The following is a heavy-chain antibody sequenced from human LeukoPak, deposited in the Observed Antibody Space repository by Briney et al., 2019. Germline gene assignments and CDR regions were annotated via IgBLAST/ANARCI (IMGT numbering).Heavy chain of an antibody. V-gene: IGHV4-30-4*01. D-gene: IGHD3-3*01. CDR3: ARKYYDEDYYYYGMDV. CDR2: IYYSGST. CDR1: GGPISSGDYY. J-gene: IGHJ6*02. Sequence: PSETLSLTCTVSGGPISSGDYYWSWIRQPPGKGLEWIGYIYYSGSTYYNPSLKSRVTISVDTSKNQFSLKLSSVTAADTAVYYCARKYYDEDYYYYGMDVWGQGTTVTVSS.